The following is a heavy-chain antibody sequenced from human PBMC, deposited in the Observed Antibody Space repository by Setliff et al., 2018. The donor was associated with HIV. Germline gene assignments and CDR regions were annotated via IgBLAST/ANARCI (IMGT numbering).Heavy chain of an antibody. CDR3: AVWIREVIS. D-gene: IGHD3-10*01. Sequence: GGSLRLSCAASGFTFSDHYMDWVRQAPGEGLEWVGRTKNKDNSFTTEYAASVKGRFTISRDDSKNSLSLHMNSLKTEDTAVYYCAVWIREVISWGRGTLVTVSS. CDR1: GFTFSDHY. V-gene: IGHV3-72*01. J-gene: IGHJ5*02. CDR2: TKNKDNSFTT.